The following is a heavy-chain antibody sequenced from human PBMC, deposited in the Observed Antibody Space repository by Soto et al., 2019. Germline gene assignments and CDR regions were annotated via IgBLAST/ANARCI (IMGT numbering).Heavy chain of an antibody. V-gene: IGHV3-23*01. D-gene: IGHD3-22*01. CDR3: AKARTSSGYFDY. CDR2: FSGSGGRT. Sequence: VGSLRLSCGASGFSFSGYAMSWVRQAPGKGLEWVSAFSGSGGRTYYADSVKGRFTISRDNSKNTLYLQMNSLRAEDTAVYYCAKARTSSGYFDYWGQGTLVTVSS. J-gene: IGHJ4*02. CDR1: GFSFSGYA.